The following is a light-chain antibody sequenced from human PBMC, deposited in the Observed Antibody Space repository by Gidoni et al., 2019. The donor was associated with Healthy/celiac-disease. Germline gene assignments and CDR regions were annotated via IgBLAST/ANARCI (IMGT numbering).Light chain of an antibody. CDR3: CSYAGSYTFVV. Sequence: QSALTQPRSVSGSPGQSVTISCTGTRSDVGGYNYVSWYQQHPGKAPKLMIYDVSKRPSGVPDRFSGSKSGTTASLTISGLQAEDEADYYCCSYAGSYTFVVFGGGTKLTVL. J-gene: IGLJ2*01. CDR2: DVS. V-gene: IGLV2-11*01. CDR1: RSDVGGYNY.